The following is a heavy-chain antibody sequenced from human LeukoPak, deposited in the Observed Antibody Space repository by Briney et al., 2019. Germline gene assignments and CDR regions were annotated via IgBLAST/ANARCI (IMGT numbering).Heavy chain of an antibody. Sequence: PGGSLRLSCAASGFTVSSNYMSWVRQAPGKGLEWVSVIYSGGSTYYADSVKGRFTISGDNSKNTLYLQMNSLRAEDTAVYYCARSSTVTKYYFDYWGQGTLVTVSS. CDR2: IYSGGST. D-gene: IGHD4-17*01. CDR3: ARSSTVTKYYFDY. CDR1: GFTVSSNY. V-gene: IGHV3-53*01. J-gene: IGHJ4*02.